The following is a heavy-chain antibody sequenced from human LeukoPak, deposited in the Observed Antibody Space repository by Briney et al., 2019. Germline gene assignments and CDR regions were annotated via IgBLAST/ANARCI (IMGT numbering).Heavy chain of an antibody. CDR2: IKRDGNKK. CDR1: GLTPNTFA. J-gene: IGHJ4*02. Sequence: GGSLRLSCVASGLTPNTFAMHWVRQAPGKGLEWVANIKRDGNKKYYVDSVRGRFTISRDNAKNSLYLQMNSLRGEDTAVYYCVRDWGGGDDYWGQGTLVTVSS. CDR3: VRDWGGGDDY. D-gene: IGHD3-10*01. V-gene: IGHV3-7*01.